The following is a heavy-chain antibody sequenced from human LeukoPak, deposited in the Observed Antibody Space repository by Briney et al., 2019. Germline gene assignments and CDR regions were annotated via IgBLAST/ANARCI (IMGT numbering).Heavy chain of an antibody. J-gene: IGHJ1*01. CDR1: GGSISSSSYY. CDR2: IYYSGST. Sequence: PSETLSLTCTVSGGSISSSSYYWGWIRQPPGKGLEWIGGIYYSGSTYYNPSLKSRVTISVDTSKNQFSLKLSSVTAADTAVYYCASLTYYYDSSGYFSYFQHWGQGTLVTVSS. D-gene: IGHD3-22*01. CDR3: ASLTYYYDSSGYFSYFQH. V-gene: IGHV4-39*01.